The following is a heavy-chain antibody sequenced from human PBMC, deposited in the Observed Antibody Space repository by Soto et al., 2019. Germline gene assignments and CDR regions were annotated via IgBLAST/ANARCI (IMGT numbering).Heavy chain of an antibody. CDR1: GFPFSSYA. CDR3: ARVDYSGGSCFGYYYYHYGMDV. CDR2: ISGSGGST. V-gene: IGHV3-23*01. Sequence: PGGSLRLSCASSGFPFSSYAMIWVRQAPGKGLEWVSLISGSGGSTYYADSVKGRFTISRDNSKNSLYLQMNSLRDEDTAVYYCARVDYSGGSCFGYYYYHYGMDVWGQGTTVTVSS. D-gene: IGHD2-15*01. J-gene: IGHJ6*02.